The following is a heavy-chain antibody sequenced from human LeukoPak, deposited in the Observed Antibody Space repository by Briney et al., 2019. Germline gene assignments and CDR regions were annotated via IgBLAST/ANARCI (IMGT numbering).Heavy chain of an antibody. CDR3: AREEDGLIRDY. Sequence: GASVKVSCKASGYTFTRYYMRWVRQAPGQGLEWMGIINPSGGSTSYAQKFQGRVTMTRDTSTSTVYMELSSLRSEDTAVYYCAREEDGLIRDYWGQGTLVTVSS. CDR1: GYTFTRYY. J-gene: IGHJ4*02. D-gene: IGHD2-8*01. V-gene: IGHV1-46*01. CDR2: INPSGGST.